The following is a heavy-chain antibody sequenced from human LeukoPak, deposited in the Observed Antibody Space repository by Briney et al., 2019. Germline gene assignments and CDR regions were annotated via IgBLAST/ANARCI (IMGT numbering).Heavy chain of an antibody. V-gene: IGHV3-30*04. CDR1: GFTFSSYA. J-gene: IGHJ3*02. Sequence: GGSLRLSCAASGFTFSSYAMHWVRQAPGKGLEWVAVISYDGSNKYYADSVKGRFTISRDNSKNTLYLQMNSLRAEDTAVYYCATWVIAAAGEEAAFDIWGQGTMVTVSS. D-gene: IGHD6-13*01. CDR3: ATWVIAAAGEEAAFDI. CDR2: ISYDGSNK.